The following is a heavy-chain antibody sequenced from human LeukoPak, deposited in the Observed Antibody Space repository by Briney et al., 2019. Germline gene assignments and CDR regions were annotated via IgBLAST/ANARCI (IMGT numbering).Heavy chain of an antibody. J-gene: IGHJ6*04. CDR2: IRHDGSSE. D-gene: IGHD4/OR15-4a*01. Sequence: GGSLRLSCAASGFTFSSYGIHWVRQAPGKRLEWVAFIRHDGSSEYYTDSVKGRFTISRDNSKNTLYLQMNSLRAEDTAVYYCAKSRMTIMTHAGMDVWGKGTTVTISS. CDR1: GFTFSSYG. V-gene: IGHV3-30*02. CDR3: AKSRMTIMTHAGMDV.